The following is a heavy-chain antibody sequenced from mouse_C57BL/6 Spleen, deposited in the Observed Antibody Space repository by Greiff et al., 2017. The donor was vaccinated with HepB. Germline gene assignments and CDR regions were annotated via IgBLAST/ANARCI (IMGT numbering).Heavy chain of an antibody. CDR3: ARRYYYGSSGYWYFDV. CDR2: ISSGSSTI. J-gene: IGHJ1*03. D-gene: IGHD1-1*01. V-gene: IGHV5-17*01. CDR1: GFTFSDYG. Sequence: DVMLVESGGGLVKPGGSLKLSCAASGFTFSDYGMHWVRQAPEKGLEWVAYISSGSSTIYYADTVKGRFPISRDNAKNTLFLQMTSLRSEDTAMYYCARRYYYGSSGYWYFDVWGTGTTVTVSS.